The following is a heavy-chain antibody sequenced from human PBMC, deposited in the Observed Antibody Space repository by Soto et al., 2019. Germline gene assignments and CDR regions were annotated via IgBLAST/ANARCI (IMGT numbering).Heavy chain of an antibody. CDR2: IKQDGTEK. J-gene: IGHJ3*02. V-gene: IGHV3-7*01. Sequence: PGGSLRLSCAASGFTFSGYWMSWVRQAPGKGLEWVANIKQDGTEKYYVDSVKGRFTISRDNAKNSLYLQMNSLRAEDTAVYYCARGGHSDYYYRPRAFDIWGQGTMVTVSS. CDR3: ARGGHSDYYYRPRAFDI. D-gene: IGHD3-22*01. CDR1: GFTFSGYW.